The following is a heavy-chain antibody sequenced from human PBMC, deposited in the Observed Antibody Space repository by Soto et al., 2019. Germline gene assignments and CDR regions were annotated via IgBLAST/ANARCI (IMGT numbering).Heavy chain of an antibody. CDR1: GASISNSSSY. CDR3: ARVQRRWLTSDY. J-gene: IGHJ4*02. CDR2: IYYGGTS. Sequence: QLQLQESGPGLVKPSETLSLTCTVSGASISNSSSYWGWVRQPPGKGLEWIGHIYYGGTSYSNPSLKGRVSLSVDTAKNQFSLKLNSVTAADTAVYFCARVQRRWLTSDYWVQGTLVTVSS. D-gene: IGHD4-4*01. V-gene: IGHV4-39*01.